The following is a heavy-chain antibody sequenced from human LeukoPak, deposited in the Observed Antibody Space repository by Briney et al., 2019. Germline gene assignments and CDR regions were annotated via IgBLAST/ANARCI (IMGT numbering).Heavy chain of an antibody. Sequence: SETLSLTCTVSGGSISSYYWSWIRQPPGKGLEWIGYIYYSGSTNYNPSLKSRVTISVDTSKNQFSLKLSSVTAADTAVYYCTRGVWATSYYYYMDVWGRGTTVTVSS. V-gene: IGHV4-59*01. J-gene: IGHJ6*03. CDR3: TRGVWATSYYYYMDV. D-gene: IGHD2-8*01. CDR2: IYYSGST. CDR1: GGSISSYY.